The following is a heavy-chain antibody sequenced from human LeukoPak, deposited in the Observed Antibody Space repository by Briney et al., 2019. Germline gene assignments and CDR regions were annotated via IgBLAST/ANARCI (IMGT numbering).Heavy chain of an antibody. J-gene: IGHJ6*03. V-gene: IGHV1-2*02. CDR1: GYTFTGYY. CDR3: ARDTGRGYSGDYMDV. CDR2: INPNSGGT. D-gene: IGHD6-13*01. Sequence: ASVKVSCKASGYTFTGYYMHWVRQAPGQGLEWMGWINPNSGGTNYAQKFQGRVTMTRDTSISTAYMELSRLRSDDTAVYYCARDTGRGYSGDYMDVWGKGTTVTISS.